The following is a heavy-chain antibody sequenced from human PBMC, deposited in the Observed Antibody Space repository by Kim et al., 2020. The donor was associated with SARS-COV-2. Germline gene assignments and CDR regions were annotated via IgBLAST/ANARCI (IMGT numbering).Heavy chain of an antibody. Sequence: GGSLRLSCAASGFTFSSYAMHWVRQAPGKGLEWVAVISYDGSNKYYADSVKGRFIISRDNSKNTLYLQMNSLRAEDTAVYYCARGGGYNDPFGYWGQGTLVTVSS. CDR3: ARGGGYNDPFGY. V-gene: IGHV3-30*04. J-gene: IGHJ4*02. D-gene: IGHD5-12*01. CDR2: ISYDGSNK. CDR1: GFTFSSYA.